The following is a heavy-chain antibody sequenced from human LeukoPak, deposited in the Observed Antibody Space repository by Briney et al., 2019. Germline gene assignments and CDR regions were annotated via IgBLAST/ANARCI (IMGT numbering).Heavy chain of an antibody. D-gene: IGHD2-15*01. V-gene: IGHV1-46*01. J-gene: IGHJ4*02. CDR2: INPSGRST. CDR3: AKEEGHVPGPLVVAGTYYFDY. CDR1: VYTFTSNH. Sequence: GASMKVSFKACVYTFTSNHIHWVRQAPAQGRAGMGLINPSGRSTKYAQKFQGTVTMTSDTSTSTVFMKLSSLRSEDRAVYYCAKEEGHVPGPLVVAGTYYFDYWGQGTLVTVSS.